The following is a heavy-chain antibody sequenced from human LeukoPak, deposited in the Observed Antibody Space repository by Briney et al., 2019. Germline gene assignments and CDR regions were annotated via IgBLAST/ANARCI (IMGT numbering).Heavy chain of an antibody. V-gene: IGHV4-39*07. J-gene: IGHJ4*02. Sequence: SETLSLTCTVSGGSISSSSYYWGWIRQPPGKGLEWIGYIYHSGSTYYNPSLKSRVTISVDRSKNQFSLKLSSVTAADTAVYYCAREPHDLIVVVPAAIPEFVWGQGTLVTVSS. CDR2: IYHSGST. CDR1: GGSISSSSYY. CDR3: AREPHDLIVVVPAAIPEFV. D-gene: IGHD2-2*02.